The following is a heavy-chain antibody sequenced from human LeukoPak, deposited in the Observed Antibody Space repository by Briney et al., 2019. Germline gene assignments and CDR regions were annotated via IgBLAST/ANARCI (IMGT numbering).Heavy chain of an antibody. CDR2: IYYSGST. V-gene: IGHV4-59*01. J-gene: IGHJ4*02. Sequence: SETLSLTCTVSGGSISSYYWSWIRQPPGKGLEWIGYIYYSGSTNYNPSLKSRVTISVDTSKNQFSLKLSSVTAADTAVYYCAGMGAWGPKGLDYWGQGTLVTVSS. CDR1: GGSISSYY. D-gene: IGHD3-16*01. CDR3: AGMGAWGPKGLDY.